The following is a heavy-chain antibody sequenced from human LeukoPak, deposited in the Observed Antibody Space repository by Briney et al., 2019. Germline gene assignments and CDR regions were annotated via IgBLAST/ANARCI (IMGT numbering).Heavy chain of an antibody. V-gene: IGHV4-59*12. CDR1: GGSISSYY. Sequence: SETLSLTCTVSGGSISSYYWSWIRQPPGKGLEWIGYIYYSGSTNYNPSLKGRVTISVDTSKNQFSLRLSSVTAADTAVYYCAREKVVPAGHYYYGMDVWGQGTTVTVSS. D-gene: IGHD2-2*01. CDR2: IYYSGST. J-gene: IGHJ6*02. CDR3: AREKVVPAGHYYYGMDV.